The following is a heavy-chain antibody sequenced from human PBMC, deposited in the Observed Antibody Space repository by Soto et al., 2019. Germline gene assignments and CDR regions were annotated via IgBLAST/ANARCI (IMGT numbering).Heavy chain of an antibody. V-gene: IGHV4-59*08. CDR2: IYYSGST. CDR1: GGSISSYY. J-gene: IGHJ6*03. D-gene: IGHD2-15*01. Sequence: SETLSLTCTVSGGSISSYYWSWIRQPPGKGLEWIGYIYYSGSTNYNPSLKSRVTISVDTSKNQFSLKLSSVTAADTAVYYCARGKVVAATPSFNYYYYMDVWGKGTTVTVSS. CDR3: ARGKVVAATPSFNYYYYMDV.